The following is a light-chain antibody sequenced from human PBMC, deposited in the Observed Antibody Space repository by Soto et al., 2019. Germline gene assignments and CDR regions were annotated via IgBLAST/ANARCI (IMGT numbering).Light chain of an antibody. Sequence: DIQMTQSPSTLSASVGDRVTITCRASQSISSWLAWYQQKPGKAPKLLIYDASSLESGVPSRFSGSGSGTDFTLAISSLQADDFATYYCQQYNSYSGTFGPGTKVDIK. V-gene: IGKV1-5*01. CDR2: DAS. CDR3: QQYNSYSGT. CDR1: QSISSW. J-gene: IGKJ3*01.